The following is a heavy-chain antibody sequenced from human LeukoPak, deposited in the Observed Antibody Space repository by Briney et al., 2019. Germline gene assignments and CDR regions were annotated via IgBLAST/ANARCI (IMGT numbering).Heavy chain of an antibody. D-gene: IGHD2-2*01. CDR2: ISYDGSNK. J-gene: IGHJ6*02. Sequence: GGSLRLSCAASGFTFSSYAMHWVRQAPGKGLEWVAVISYDGSNKYYADSVKGRFTISRDNSKNTLSLQMNSLRAEDTAVYYCASQIVVPAAMYYYYGMDVWGQGTTVTVSS. CDR3: ASQIVVPAAMYYYYGMDV. V-gene: IGHV3-30*04. CDR1: GFTFSSYA.